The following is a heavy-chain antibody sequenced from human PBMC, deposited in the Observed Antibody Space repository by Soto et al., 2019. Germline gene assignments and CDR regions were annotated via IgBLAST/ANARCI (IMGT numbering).Heavy chain of an antibody. CDR3: ARGDYYDTTGGPVDSTFDY. Sequence: PSETLSLTCTVSGGSISSGGYYWSWIRQHPGKGLEWIGYIYYSGSTYYNPSLKSRVTISVDTSKNQFSLKLSSVTAADTAVYYCARGDYYDTTGGPVDSTFDYWGQGTLVTVSS. V-gene: IGHV4-31*03. D-gene: IGHD3-22*01. J-gene: IGHJ4*02. CDR2: IYYSGST. CDR1: GGSISSGGYY.